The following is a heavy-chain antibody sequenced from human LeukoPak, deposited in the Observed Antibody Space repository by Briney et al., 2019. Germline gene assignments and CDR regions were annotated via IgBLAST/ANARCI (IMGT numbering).Heavy chain of an antibody. CDR2: IDPNSGDT. J-gene: IGHJ4*02. V-gene: IGHV1-2*02. Sequence: ASVKVSCKASGYTFTNYYIHWVRQAPGQGLEWMGWIDPNSGDTNYAQRFQGRVTMTRDTSISTAYMEVSRLRSDDTAVYYCAREEAKDTSGWPELDYWGQGTLVTVSS. CDR1: GYTFTNYY. D-gene: IGHD6-19*01. CDR3: AREEAKDTSGWPELDY.